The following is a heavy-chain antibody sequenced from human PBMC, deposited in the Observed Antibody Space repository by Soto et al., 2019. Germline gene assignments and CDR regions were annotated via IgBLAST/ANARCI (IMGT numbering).Heavy chain of an antibody. D-gene: IGHD3-10*01. CDR1: GYTFTGYY. Sequence: ASVKVSCKASGYTFTGYYMHWVRQAPGQGLEWMGWINPNSGGTNYAQKFQGRVTMTRDTSIGTAYMELSRLRSDDTAVYYCARDKSQGGSAKAAFWFDTWGQGTLVTVS. V-gene: IGHV1-2*02. J-gene: IGHJ5*02. CDR2: INPNSGGT. CDR3: ARDKSQGGSAKAAFWFDT.